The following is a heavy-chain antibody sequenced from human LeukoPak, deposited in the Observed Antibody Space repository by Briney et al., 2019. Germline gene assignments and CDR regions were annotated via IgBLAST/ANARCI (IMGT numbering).Heavy chain of an antibody. D-gene: IGHD3-22*01. CDR3: AITGPYYYDSSGYYYFDY. V-gene: IGHV3-66*01. Sequence: GGSLRLSCAASGFTVSSNYMSWVRQAPGKXXEWVSXIYSGGRTYYADSVKGRFTISRDNSKNTLYLQMNSLRAEDTAVYYCAITGPYYYDSSGYYYFDYWGQGTLVTVSS. CDR2: IYSGGRT. CDR1: GFTVSSNY. J-gene: IGHJ4*02.